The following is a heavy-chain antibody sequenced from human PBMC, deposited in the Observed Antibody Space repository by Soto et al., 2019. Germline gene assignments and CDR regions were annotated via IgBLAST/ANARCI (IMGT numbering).Heavy chain of an antibody. CDR2: INPSGAGT. CDR3: ARDSGDTTLRQWGRSFHY. V-gene: IGHV1-46*01. D-gene: IGHD1-1*01. J-gene: IGHJ4*02. CDR1: GFTFTNYY. Sequence: QVQLVQSGAEVKKPGASVKVSCKASGFTFTNYYIHWVRQAPGQGLEWMGLINPSGAGTFYAKKFQGRVTVTRDTSTDTVYMELSNLRSEDTAVYFCARDSGDTTLRQWGRSFHYWGQGTLVTVSS.